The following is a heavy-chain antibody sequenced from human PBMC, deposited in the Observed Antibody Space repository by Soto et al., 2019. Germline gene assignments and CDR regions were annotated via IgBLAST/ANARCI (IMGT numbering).Heavy chain of an antibody. V-gene: IGHV1-69*01. CDR1: GGTFNTYT. J-gene: IGHJ4*02. CDR2: IIPIFDTS. Sequence: QVQLMQSGAEVKKPGSSVKVSCKASGGTFNTYTISWVRQAPGQGLEWMGGIIPIFDTSDYAQKFQGRVTITADESASTAYMTLSSLRSEDTAVYYCALSWRYDSGGYYFFDYWGQGTLVTVSS. CDR3: ALSWRYDSGGYYFFDY. D-gene: IGHD3-22*01.